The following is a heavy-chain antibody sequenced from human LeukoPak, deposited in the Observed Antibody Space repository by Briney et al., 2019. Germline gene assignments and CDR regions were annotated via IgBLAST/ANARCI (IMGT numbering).Heavy chain of an antibody. V-gene: IGHV3-7*01. Sequence: GGSLRLSCVGSGFTFSSLWMSWVCQIPGGGVGWGAKIKQDGSEVYYVDSVKGRFTISRDNAKNSLYLQMNSLRVEDTAVYYCACRPSDIRYYGVFDFWGQGSLVTVSS. CDR1: GFTFSSLW. CDR2: IKQDGSEV. D-gene: IGHD3-10*01. J-gene: IGHJ4*02. CDR3: ACRPSDIRYYGVFDF.